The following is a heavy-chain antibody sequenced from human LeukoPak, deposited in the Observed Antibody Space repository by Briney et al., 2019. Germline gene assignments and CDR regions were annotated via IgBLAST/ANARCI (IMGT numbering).Heavy chain of an antibody. J-gene: IGHJ3*02. V-gene: IGHV3-48*02. CDR1: GFTFSSYN. CDR3: AREGVPGGFDI. CDR2: ISSSSRTI. Sequence: GGSLRLSCAVSGFTFSSYNMNWVRQAPGKGLEWVSHISSSSRTIYYADSVKGRFTISRDNAKNSLYLQMNNLRDEDTAVYYCAREGVPGGFDIWGRGTMVTVSP. D-gene: IGHD2-8*02.